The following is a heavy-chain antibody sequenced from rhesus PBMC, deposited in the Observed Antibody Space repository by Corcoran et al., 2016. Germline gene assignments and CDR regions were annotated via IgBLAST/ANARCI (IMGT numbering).Heavy chain of an antibody. J-gene: IGHJ4*01. CDR2: INGNSGST. Sequence: QVQLQESGPGLVKSSATLSLTCAFSGASISSYWWTRLRQPPGKVLEWVGEINGNSGSTDYNPSLKSLVTISKDASKNQFSLKLNSVTAADTAVYYCVSEFVYWGQGVLVTVSS. CDR1: GASISSYW. CDR3: VSEFVY. V-gene: IGHV4-80*01.